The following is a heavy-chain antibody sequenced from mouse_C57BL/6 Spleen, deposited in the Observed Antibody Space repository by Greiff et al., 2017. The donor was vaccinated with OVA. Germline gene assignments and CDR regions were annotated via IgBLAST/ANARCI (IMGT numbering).Heavy chain of an antibody. D-gene: IGHD1-1*01. J-gene: IGHJ3*01. CDR2: IYPGSGST. CDR3: ARRDYGSSYGFAY. Sequence: QVQLQQSGAELVKPGASVKMSCKASGYTFTSYWITWVKQRPGQGLEWIGDIYPGSGSTNYNEKFKSKATLTVDTSSSTAYMPLSSLTSEDSAVYYCARRDYGSSYGFAYWGQGTLVTVSA. V-gene: IGHV1-55*01. CDR1: GYTFTSYW.